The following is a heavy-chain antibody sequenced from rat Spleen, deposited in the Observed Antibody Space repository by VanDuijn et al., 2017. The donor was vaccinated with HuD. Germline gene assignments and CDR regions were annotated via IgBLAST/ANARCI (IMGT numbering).Heavy chain of an antibody. CDR1: GFTFSDYG. Sequence: EVQLVESGGDLVQPGRSLKLSCAASGFTFSDYGMAWVLQAPTRGLEWIASITYDGGTTYYRDSVKGRFTISRDKAKSTLYLQMNSLRSEDTATYYCARSVFDYWGQGVMVTVSS. V-gene: IGHV5-22*01. CDR2: ITYDGGTT. J-gene: IGHJ2*01. CDR3: ARSVFDY.